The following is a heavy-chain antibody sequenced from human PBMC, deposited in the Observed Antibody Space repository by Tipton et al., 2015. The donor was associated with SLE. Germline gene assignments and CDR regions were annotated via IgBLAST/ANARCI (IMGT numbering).Heavy chain of an antibody. Sequence: QLVQSGGGLVQPGRSLRLSCAASGFTFADYAMHWVRQAPGKGLEWVSSVSSDSGHIGYADSVKGRFSISRDYAKNSLYLQMNSLRPEDTALYYCAKDGSNYVGYLDSWGQGTLVTVSS. CDR2: VSSDSGHI. J-gene: IGHJ4*02. CDR1: GFTFADYA. D-gene: IGHD4-11*01. CDR3: AKDGSNYVGYLDS. V-gene: IGHV3-9*01.